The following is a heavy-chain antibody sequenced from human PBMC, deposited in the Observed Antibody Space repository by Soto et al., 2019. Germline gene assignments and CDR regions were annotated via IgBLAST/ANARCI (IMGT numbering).Heavy chain of an antibody. CDR2: IYYSGST. Sequence: PSETTSLTCTVSGGSISSSSCYWGWIRQPPGKGLEWIGSIYYSGSTYYNPSLKSRVTISVDTSKNQFSLKLSSVTAADTAVYYCARQAVAGSYYFDYWGQGTLVTVSS. V-gene: IGHV4-39*01. D-gene: IGHD6-19*01. J-gene: IGHJ4*02. CDR1: GGSISSSSCY. CDR3: ARQAVAGSYYFDY.